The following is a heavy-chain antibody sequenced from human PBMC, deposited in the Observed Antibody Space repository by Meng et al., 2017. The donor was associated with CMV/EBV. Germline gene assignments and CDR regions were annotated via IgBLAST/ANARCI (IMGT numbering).Heavy chain of an antibody. CDR2: IYSGGST. Sequence: GGSLRLSCAASGFTVSSNYMSWVRQAPGKGLEWVSVIYSGGSTYYADSVKRRFTISRDNSKNTLYLQMNSQRAEDTAVYYGARGGLRGGYYTGGDYWGQGTLVTVSS. D-gene: IGHD3-3*01. V-gene: IGHV3-66*02. J-gene: IGHJ4*02. CDR3: ARGGLRGGYYTGGDY. CDR1: GFTVSSNY.